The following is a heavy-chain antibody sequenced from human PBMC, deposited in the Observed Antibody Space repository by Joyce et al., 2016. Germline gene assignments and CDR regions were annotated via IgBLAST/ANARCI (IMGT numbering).Heavy chain of an antibody. CDR1: GFSFSSSW. Sequence: GSLRLSCASSGFSFSSSWMTWVRQAPGKGLEWVGNIKEDGTQKYYGDSVKGRFSISRDNDENSVYLQSNSLRGEDTAVYYCARDRGWFAIDFWGQGTLVSVSS. J-gene: IGHJ4*02. CDR3: ARDRGWFAIDF. D-gene: IGHD3-10*01. V-gene: IGHV3-7*03. CDR2: IKEDGTQK.